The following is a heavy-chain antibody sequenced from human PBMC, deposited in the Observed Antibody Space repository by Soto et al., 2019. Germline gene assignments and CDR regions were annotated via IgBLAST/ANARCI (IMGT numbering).Heavy chain of an antibody. D-gene: IGHD2-15*01. CDR3: ASEYCSGGSCYYYGMDV. J-gene: IGHJ6*02. V-gene: IGHV3-33*01. Sequence: QVQLVESGGGVVQPGRSLRLSCAASGFTFSNYGMHWVRQAPGKGLEWVAVIWYDGSNKYYADSVKGRFTISSDNSKNTLYLQMNSLRAEDTAVYYCASEYCSGGSCYYYGMDVWGQGTTVTVSS. CDR1: GFTFSNYG. CDR2: IWYDGSNK.